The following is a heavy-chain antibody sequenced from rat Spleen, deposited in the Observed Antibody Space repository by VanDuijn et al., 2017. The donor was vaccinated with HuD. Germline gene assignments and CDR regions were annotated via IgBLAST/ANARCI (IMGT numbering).Heavy chain of an antibody. V-gene: IGHV5-7*01. CDR3: ARLGYNPFDS. CDR1: GFTFSDYY. D-gene: IGHD1-5*01. CDR2: ISYDGRTT. Sequence: EVQLVESGGGFVQPGRSLKLSCAASGFTFSDYYMAWVRQAPTKGLEWVATISYDGRTTYYRDSVKGRFTISRDNPKSTLYLQMDSLRSEDTATYYCARLGYNPFDSWGQGVMVTVSS. J-gene: IGHJ2*01.